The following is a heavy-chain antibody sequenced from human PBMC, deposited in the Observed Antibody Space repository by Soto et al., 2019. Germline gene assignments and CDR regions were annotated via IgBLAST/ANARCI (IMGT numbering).Heavy chain of an antibody. Sequence: SVKVSCKASGGTFSSYAISWVRQAPGQGLEWMGGIIPIFGTANYAQKFQGRVTITADESTSTAYMELSSLRSEDTAVYYCARVDYYYDSSGYYSRIFDPWGQGTLVTVS. CDR1: GGTFSSYA. CDR3: ARVDYYYDSSGYYSRIFDP. J-gene: IGHJ5*02. CDR2: IIPIFGTA. V-gene: IGHV1-69*13. D-gene: IGHD3-22*01.